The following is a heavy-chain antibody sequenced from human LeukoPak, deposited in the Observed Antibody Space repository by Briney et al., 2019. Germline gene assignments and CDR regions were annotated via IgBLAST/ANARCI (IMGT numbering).Heavy chain of an antibody. J-gene: IGHJ3*01. D-gene: IGHD3-10*01. CDR2: ISGGDDTT. CDR1: GFTFSNYA. CDR3: AKDLSFLEWFGEADGFDF. V-gene: IGHV3-23*01. Sequence: GGSLRLSCAASGFTFSNYAMSWVRQGSGKGLEWVSTISGGDDTTTYGDSVKGRFTISRDNSNNTVYLQMDSLRVDDTAVYYCAKDLSFLEWFGEADGFDFLGQGKKV.